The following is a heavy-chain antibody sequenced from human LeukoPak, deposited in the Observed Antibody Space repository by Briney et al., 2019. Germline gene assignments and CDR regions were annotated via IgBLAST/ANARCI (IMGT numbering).Heavy chain of an antibody. V-gene: IGHV1-8*02. CDR3: ARFRTGRAFDI. Sequence: ASVKVSCKASGGTFSSYAISWVRQAPGQGLEWMGWINPNSGGTNYAQKFQGRVTMTRDTSTSTVYMDLSSLRSEDTAMYYCARFRTGRAFDIWGQGTMVTVSS. D-gene: IGHD3/OR15-3a*01. CDR2: INPNSGGT. CDR1: GGTFSSYA. J-gene: IGHJ3*02.